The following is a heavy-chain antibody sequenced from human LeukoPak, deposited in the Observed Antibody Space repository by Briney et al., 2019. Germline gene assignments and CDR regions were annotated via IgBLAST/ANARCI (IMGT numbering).Heavy chain of an antibody. Sequence: GGSLRLSCAASGFTVSSNHMSWVRQAPGKGLEWVSIIYSGYGTYYADSVKGRFTISRVNSKNTLYLQMNSLRAEDTAVYYCATAEGENWGQGTLVTVSS. CDR1: GFTVSSNH. V-gene: IGHV3-53*01. CDR3: ATAEGEN. D-gene: IGHD3-16*01. J-gene: IGHJ4*02. CDR2: IYSGYGT.